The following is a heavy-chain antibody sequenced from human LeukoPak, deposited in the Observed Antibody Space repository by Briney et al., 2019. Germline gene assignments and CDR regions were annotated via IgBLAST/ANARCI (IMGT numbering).Heavy chain of an antibody. Sequence: SETLSLTCTVSGGSISSSSYYWGWIRQPPGKGLEWIGSIYYSGSTYYNPSLKSRVTISVDTSKNQFSLKLSYVTAADTAVHYCARQVAAPDVPFADAFDIWGQGTMVTVSS. CDR2: IYYSGST. CDR3: ARQVAAPDVPFADAFDI. J-gene: IGHJ3*02. V-gene: IGHV4-39*01. D-gene: IGHD6-19*01. CDR1: GGSISSSSYY.